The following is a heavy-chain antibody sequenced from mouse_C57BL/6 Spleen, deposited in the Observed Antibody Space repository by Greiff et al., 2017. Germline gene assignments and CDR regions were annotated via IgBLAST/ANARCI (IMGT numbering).Heavy chain of an antibody. V-gene: IGHV1-7*01. J-gene: IGHJ2*01. CDR1: GYTFTSYW. D-gene: IGHD1-1*01. CDR2: INPSSGYT. Sequence: VQLQQSGAELAKPGASVKLSCKASGYTFTSYWMHWVKQRPGQGLEWIGYINPSSGYTKYNQKFKDKATLTVDKSSSTAYMQLSSLTYEDSAVYYCARGYGSREGYFDYWGQGTTLTVSS. CDR3: ARGYGSREGYFDY.